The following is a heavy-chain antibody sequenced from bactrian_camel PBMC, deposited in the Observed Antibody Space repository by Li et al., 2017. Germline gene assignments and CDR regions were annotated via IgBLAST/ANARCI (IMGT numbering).Heavy chain of an antibody. D-gene: IGHD6*01. Sequence: HVQLVESGGGLVQPGGSLTLSCTGSGFTFSDHWMLWVRQAPGKGLEWVSGINSRASSIYYADSVKGRFTISQDNAKNTLYLQMNSLKPEDTAMYYCAAAGGGGYGGSCGRYGYWGQGTQVTVS. CDR1: GFTFSDHW. J-gene: IGHJ4*01. CDR3: AAAGGGGYGGSCGRYGY. CDR2: INSRASSI. V-gene: IGHV3S1*01.